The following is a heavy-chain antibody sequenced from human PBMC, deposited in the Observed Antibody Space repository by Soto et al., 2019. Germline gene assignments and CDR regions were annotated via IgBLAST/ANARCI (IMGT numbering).Heavy chain of an antibody. CDR2: ISAYNGNT. D-gene: IGHD1-7*01. CDR1: GYTFTRYG. CDR3: ARLITGTSYYYYYMDV. V-gene: IGHV1-18*01. J-gene: IGHJ6*03. Sequence: ASVTVSCTASGYTFTRYGISWVRQAPGQGLEWMGWISAYNGNTNFAQKLQGRVTMTTDTSTSTAYMELRSLRSDDTAVYYCARLITGTSYYYYYMDVWGKGTTVTVSS.